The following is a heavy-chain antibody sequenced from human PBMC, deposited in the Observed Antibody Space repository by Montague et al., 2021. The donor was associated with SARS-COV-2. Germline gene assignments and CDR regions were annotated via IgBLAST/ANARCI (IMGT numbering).Heavy chain of an antibody. J-gene: IGHJ5*02. CDR3: AREVVGVKTNWLDT. CDR1: GVSVSSNNYY. V-gene: IGHV4-61*03. CDR2: IYFNGNT. Sequence: SETLSLTCSVSGVSVSSNNYYWTWIRRPPGKGLEWIGYIYFNGNTILXPSLEGRVTTSIGTSKNHFSLRLTSVTPADTAVYYCAREVVGVKTNWLDTWGQGTLVTVSS. D-gene: IGHD3-16*01.